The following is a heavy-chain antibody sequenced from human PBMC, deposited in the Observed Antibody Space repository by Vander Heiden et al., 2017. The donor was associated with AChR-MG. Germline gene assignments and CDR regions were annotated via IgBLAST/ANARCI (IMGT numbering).Heavy chain of an antibody. J-gene: IGHJ3*02. V-gene: IGHV3-23*01. D-gene: IGHD1-20*01. CDR2: ISGSGGST. CDR1: GFPFSSYA. CDR3: AKDLGEVWRTSDAFDI. Sequence: EVQLLESGGGLVQPGGSLRLSCAASGFPFSSYARGWVRQAPGKGLEWVSAISGSGGSTYYADSVKGWFTISRDNSKNTRDLKMNSMSAEETAVYYCAKDLGEVWRTSDAFDIWGQGTMVTVSS.